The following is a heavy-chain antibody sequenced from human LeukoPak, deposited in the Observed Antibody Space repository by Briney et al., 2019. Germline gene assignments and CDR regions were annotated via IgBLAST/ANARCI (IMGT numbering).Heavy chain of an antibody. D-gene: IGHD1-7*01. CDR2: IRSKAYGGTT. J-gene: IGHJ6*02. Sequence: GGSLRLSCTASGFTFGDYAMSWVRQAPGKGLEWVGFIRSKAYGGTTEYAASVKGRFTISRDDSKSIAYLQMNSLKTEDTAVYYCTRVELRPYYYGMDVWGLGTTVTVSS. V-gene: IGHV3-49*04. CDR3: TRVELRPYYYGMDV. CDR1: GFTFGDYA.